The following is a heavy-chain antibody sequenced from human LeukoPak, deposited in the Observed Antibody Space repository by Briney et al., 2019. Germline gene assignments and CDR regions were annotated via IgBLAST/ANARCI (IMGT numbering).Heavy chain of an antibody. J-gene: IGHJ4*02. V-gene: IGHV1-18*01. Sequence: ASVKVSCKASGYTFTSDGISWVRQAPGQGLEWMGWISAYNGNTNYAQKLQGRVTMTTDTSTSTAYMELRSLRSDDTAVYYCARVVWEQWLSCLDYWGQGTLVTVSS. CDR2: ISAYNGNT. CDR1: GYTFTSDG. CDR3: ARVVWEQWLSCLDY. D-gene: IGHD6-19*01.